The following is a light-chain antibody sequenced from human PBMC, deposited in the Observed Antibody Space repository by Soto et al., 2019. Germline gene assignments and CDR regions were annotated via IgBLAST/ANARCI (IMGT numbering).Light chain of an antibody. Sequence: QSVLTQPPSASGSPGQSVTISCTGTSSDVGAYNYVSWYQQHAGKAPELVIYEVTKRPSGVPDRFSGSKSANTASLTVSGLQAEDEADYYCSSFASSNTWVFGGGTKVTVL. CDR1: SSDVGAYNY. CDR2: EVT. J-gene: IGLJ3*02. V-gene: IGLV2-8*01. CDR3: SSFASSNTWV.